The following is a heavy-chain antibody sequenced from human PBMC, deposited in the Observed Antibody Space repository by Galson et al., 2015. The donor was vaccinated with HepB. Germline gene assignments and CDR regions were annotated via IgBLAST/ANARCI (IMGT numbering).Heavy chain of an antibody. D-gene: IGHD2-2*01. V-gene: IGHV1-46*01. J-gene: IGHJ4*02. CDR1: GYTFTNYY. CDR3: ARGGCRGSSCYYDY. CDR2: VDPSGDRT. Sequence: SVKVSCKASGYTFTNYYIHWVRQAPGQGLECMGIVDPSGDRTTYAQQFQGRVTMTSDTSTSTVYMDLSSLRSDVTAVYYCARGGCRGSSCYYDYWGQGALVTVSS.